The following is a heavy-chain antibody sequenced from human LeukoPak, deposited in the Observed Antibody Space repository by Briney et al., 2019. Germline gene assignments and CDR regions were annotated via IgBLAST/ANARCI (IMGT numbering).Heavy chain of an antibody. CDR1: GFTFSSYA. D-gene: IGHD6-19*01. J-gene: IGHJ4*02. CDR2: ISGSGGST. Sequence: PGGSLRLSCAASGFTFSSYAMSWARQAPGKGLEWVSAISGSGGSTYYADSVKGRFTISRDNSKNTLYLQMNSLRAEDTAVYYCAKDEAGYRSGWLFDYGGREPWSPSPQ. CDR3: AKDEAGYRSGWLFDY. V-gene: IGHV3-23*01.